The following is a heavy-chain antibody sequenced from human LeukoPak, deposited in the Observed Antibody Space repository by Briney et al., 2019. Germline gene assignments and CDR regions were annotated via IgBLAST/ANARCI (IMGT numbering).Heavy chain of an antibody. CDR1: GYNFTAYY. D-gene: IGHD3-16*02. CDR3: ARDVNDHVWGSHRYTGAFDY. V-gene: IGHV1-2*02. J-gene: IGHJ4*02. CDR2: INPNSGTT. Sequence: EASVKVSCKASGYNFTAYYMHWVRQAPGHGLEWMGWINPNSGTTNFAQKFRGRVTSTRNMSNTTADMELRSLTSDDTAVYYCARDVNDHVWGSHRYTGAFDYWGQGSLVTVSS.